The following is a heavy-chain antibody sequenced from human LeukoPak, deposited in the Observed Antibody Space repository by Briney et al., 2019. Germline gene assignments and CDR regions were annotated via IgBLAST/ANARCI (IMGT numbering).Heavy chain of an antibody. CDR2: VIPIFGTP. Sequence: SVKVSCKASRGTFSSSAISWVRQAPGQGLEWMGGVIPIFGTPNYAQKFQGRVTITADESTSTAYMELSSLRSEDTAVYYCARRWGPLCSSASCYWRDWYFDLWGRGTLVTVSS. CDR3: ARRWGPLCSSASCYWRDWYFDL. J-gene: IGHJ2*01. V-gene: IGHV1-69*01. CDR1: RGTFSSSA. D-gene: IGHD2-2*01.